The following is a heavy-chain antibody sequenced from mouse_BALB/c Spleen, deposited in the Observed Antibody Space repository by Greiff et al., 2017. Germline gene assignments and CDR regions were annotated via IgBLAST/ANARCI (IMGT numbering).Heavy chain of an antibody. D-gene: IGHD2-2*01. Sequence: VMLVESGPGLVAPSQSLSITCTVSGFSLTSYGVHWVRQPPGKGLEWMGVIWAGGSTNYNSALMSRLSISKDNSKSQVFLKMNSLQTDDTAMYYCARNPIYYGYDGGYAMDYWGQGTSVTVSS. J-gene: IGHJ4*01. CDR2: IWAGGST. V-gene: IGHV2-9*02. CDR3: ARNPIYYGYDGGYAMDY. CDR1: GFSLTSYG.